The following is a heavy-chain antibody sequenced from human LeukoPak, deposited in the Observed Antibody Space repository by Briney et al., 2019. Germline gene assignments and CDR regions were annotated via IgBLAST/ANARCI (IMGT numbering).Heavy chain of an antibody. V-gene: IGHV3-7*01. CDR2: IREDGSET. CDR1: GFTFSRYW. Sequence: GGFLRLSCEASGFTFSRYWMSWVRQAPGKGLEWVASIREDGSETYPADSVRGRFTFSRDNAKNSLYLQMHSQRVEDTAVYYCVRSSDMTGDLHDAFDIWGRRTMVTVSS. J-gene: IGHJ3*02. D-gene: IGHD7-27*01. CDR3: VRSSDMTGDLHDAFDI.